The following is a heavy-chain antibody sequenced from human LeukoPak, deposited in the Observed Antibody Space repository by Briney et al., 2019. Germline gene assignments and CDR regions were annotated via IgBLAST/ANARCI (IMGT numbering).Heavy chain of an antibody. CDR1: GGTFSSYA. J-gene: IGHJ3*02. D-gene: IGHD5-18*01. CDR2: IIPIFGTA. V-gene: IGHV1-69*06. CDR3: ARGYSYVDAFDI. Sequence: SVKVSCEASGGTFSSYAISWVRQAPGQGLEWMGGIIPIFGTANYAQKFQGRVTITADKSTSTAYMELSSLRSEDTAVYYCARGYSYVDAFDIWGQGTMVTVSS.